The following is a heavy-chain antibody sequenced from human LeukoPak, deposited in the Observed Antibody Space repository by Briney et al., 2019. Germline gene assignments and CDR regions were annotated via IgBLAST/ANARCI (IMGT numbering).Heavy chain of an antibody. Sequence: ASVKVSCKASGYTFTGYYMHWVRQAPGQGLEWMGWINPNSGGTNYAQKFQGRVTMTRDTSISTAYMELSRLRSEDTAVYYCARTHHTAMVIEHSYYYYYMDVWGKGTTVTVSS. J-gene: IGHJ6*03. CDR3: ARTHHTAMVIEHSYYYYYMDV. D-gene: IGHD5-18*01. CDR2: INPNSGGT. CDR1: GYTFTGYY. V-gene: IGHV1-2*02.